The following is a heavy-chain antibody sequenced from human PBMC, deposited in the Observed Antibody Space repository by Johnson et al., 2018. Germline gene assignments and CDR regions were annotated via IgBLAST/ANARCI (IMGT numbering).Heavy chain of an antibody. Sequence: QVQLVQSGAEVKKPGASVKVSCKASGYTFTSYDINWVRQATGQGPEWMGWMNPKSGNTGYAQTFQGRVTMTWDSSISTAYMELSSLRTEDTAGHYSARAWMGGHDAFDIWGQGTRVTVSS. D-gene: IGHD1-26*01. CDR2: MNPKSGNT. V-gene: IGHV1-8*01. CDR1: GYTFTSYD. CDR3: ARAWMGGHDAFDI. J-gene: IGHJ3*02.